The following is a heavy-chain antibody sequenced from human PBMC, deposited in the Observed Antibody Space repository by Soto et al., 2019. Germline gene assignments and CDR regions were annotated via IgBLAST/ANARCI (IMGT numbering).Heavy chain of an antibody. CDR1: GYTFTSYG. CDR2: ISAYNGNT. J-gene: IGHJ4*02. CDR3: ARDQSSVVVVANFDY. V-gene: IGHV1-18*01. D-gene: IGHD2-15*01. Sequence: QVQLVQSGAEVKKPGASVKISCKASGYTFTSYGISWVRQAPGQGLEWMGWISAYNGNTNYAQKLQGRVTMTTDTSTSTAYMELRSLRSDDTAVYYCARDQSSVVVVANFDYWGQGTLVTVSS.